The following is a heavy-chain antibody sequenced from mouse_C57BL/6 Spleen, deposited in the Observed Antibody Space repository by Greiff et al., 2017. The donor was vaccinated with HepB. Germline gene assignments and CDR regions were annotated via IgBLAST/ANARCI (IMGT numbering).Heavy chain of an antibody. CDR2: INPSTGGT. V-gene: IGHV1-42*01. Sequence: EVQLQQSGPELVKPGASVKISCKASGYSFTGYYMNWVKQSPEKSLEWIGEINPSTGGTTYNQKFKAKATLTVDKSSSTAYMQLKSLTSEDSAVYYCARRGIYDGYYDYYAMDYWGQGTSVTVSS. J-gene: IGHJ4*01. CDR1: GYSFTGYY. CDR3: ARRGIYDGYYDYYAMDY. D-gene: IGHD2-3*01.